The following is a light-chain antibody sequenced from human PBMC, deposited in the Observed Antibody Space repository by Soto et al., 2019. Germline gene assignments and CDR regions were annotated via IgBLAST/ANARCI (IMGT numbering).Light chain of an antibody. Sequence: QSVLTQPASVSGSPGQSITISCTGTISDFVVYNYVSWYQQHPGKAPKLMIYEVSNRPSGVSNRFSGSKSGNTASLTISGLQAEDEADYYCCSCTSSTTLVFGTGTKLTVL. CDR1: ISDFVVYNY. CDR2: EVS. CDR3: CSCTSSTTLV. J-gene: IGLJ1*01. V-gene: IGLV2-14*01.